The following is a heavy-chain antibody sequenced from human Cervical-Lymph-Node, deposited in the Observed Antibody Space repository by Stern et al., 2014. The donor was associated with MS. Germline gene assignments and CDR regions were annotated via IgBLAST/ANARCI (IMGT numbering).Heavy chain of an antibody. D-gene: IGHD2-2*01. CDR3: ARDFSGCSSSTCYRPYGMDV. CDR2: IDVDGSSI. J-gene: IGHJ6*02. V-gene: IGHV3-74*01. CDR1: GFTFSRYW. Sequence: EEQLVESGGGIVQPGGSLRLSCVASGFTFSRYWMHWVRQVPGQGPAWVSRIDVDGSSIRYAGSVTGRFSISRDNAKNTLYLQMNSLRAEDTAVYYCARDFSGCSSSTCYRPYGMDVWGQGTTVTVSS.